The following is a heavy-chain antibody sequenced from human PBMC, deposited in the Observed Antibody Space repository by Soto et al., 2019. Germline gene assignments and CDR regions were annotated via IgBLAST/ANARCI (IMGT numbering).Heavy chain of an antibody. V-gene: IGHV4-59*01. Sequence: PSETLSLTCTVSGGSISSYYWSWIRQPPGKGLEWIGYIYYSGSTNYNPSLKSRVTISVDTSKNQFSLKLSSVTAADTAVYYCAVASPPWTIDYWGQGTLVTVSS. CDR1: GGSISSYY. D-gene: IGHD5-12*01. J-gene: IGHJ4*02. CDR3: AVASPPWTIDY. CDR2: IYYSGST.